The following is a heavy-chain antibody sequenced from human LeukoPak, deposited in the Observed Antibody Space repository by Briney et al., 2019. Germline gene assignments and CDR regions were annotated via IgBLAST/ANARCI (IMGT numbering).Heavy chain of an antibody. Sequence: ASVKVSCKASGYTFTGYYMHWVRQAPGQGLEWMGWINPNSGGTNYAQKFQGRVTMTRDTSISIAYMELSRLRSDDTAVYYCARSRFVRFLEWLSHPHRGYMDVWGKGTTVTVSS. J-gene: IGHJ6*03. CDR3: ARSRFVRFLEWLSHPHRGYMDV. D-gene: IGHD3-3*01. V-gene: IGHV1-2*02. CDR1: GYTFTGYY. CDR2: INPNSGGT.